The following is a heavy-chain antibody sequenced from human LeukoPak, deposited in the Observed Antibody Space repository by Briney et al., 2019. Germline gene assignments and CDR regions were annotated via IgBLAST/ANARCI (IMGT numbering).Heavy chain of an antibody. Sequence: PGGSLRLSCGASGFAFSDYAIHCLRQAPGKGLEWVAVISYDGNIIYYADSVKGRFTISRDNSKNTLYLQMNSLRVEDTALYYCARVGEVGISRGAFDIWGQGTMVTVSS. V-gene: IGHV3-30*04. CDR3: ARVGEVGISRGAFDI. J-gene: IGHJ3*02. CDR1: GFAFSDYA. CDR2: ISYDGNII. D-gene: IGHD3-16*01.